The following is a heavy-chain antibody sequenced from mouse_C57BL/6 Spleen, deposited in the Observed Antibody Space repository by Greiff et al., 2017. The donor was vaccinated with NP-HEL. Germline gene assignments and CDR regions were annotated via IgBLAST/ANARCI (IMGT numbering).Heavy chain of an antibody. CDR1: GYAFSSSW. J-gene: IGHJ2*01. V-gene: IGHV1-82*01. CDR2: IYPGDGDT. D-gene: IGHD1-1*01. Sequence: VQLQQSGPELVKPGASVKISCKASGYAFSSSWMNWVKQRPGKGLEWIGRIYPGDGDTNYNGKFKGKATLTADKSSSTAYMQLSSLTSEDSAVYFFARDYYGSSPDYWGQGTTLTVSS. CDR3: ARDYYGSSPDY.